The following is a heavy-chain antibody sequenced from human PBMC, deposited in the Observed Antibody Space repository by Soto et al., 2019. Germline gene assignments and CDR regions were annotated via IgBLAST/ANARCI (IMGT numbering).Heavy chain of an antibody. CDR3: TTDNNGPDAFDI. Sequence: GGSLRLSCAASGFTFSNAWMSWVRQAPGKGLEWVGRIKSKTDGGTTDYAAPVKGRFTISRDDSKNTLYLQRNILKTEDTAVYYCTTDNNGPDAFDIWGQGTMVTVSS. J-gene: IGHJ3*02. CDR2: IKSKTDGGTT. CDR1: GFTFSNAW. V-gene: IGHV3-15*01. D-gene: IGHD1-20*01.